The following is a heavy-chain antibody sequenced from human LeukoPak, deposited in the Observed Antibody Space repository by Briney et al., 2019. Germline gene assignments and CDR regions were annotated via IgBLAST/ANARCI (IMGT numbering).Heavy chain of an antibody. CDR1: GFTFSSYG. CDR3: AKVKSGPGLWREFDY. CDR2: IRYDGSNK. Sequence: PGGSLRLSCAVSGFTFSSYGMHWVRQAPGEGLEGVAFIRYDGSNKFYADSVKGRFAISRDNSKNTLYLQMNSLRAEDTAVYYCAKVKSGPGLWREFDYWGQGTLVTVSS. D-gene: IGHD5-18*01. V-gene: IGHV3-30*02. J-gene: IGHJ4*02.